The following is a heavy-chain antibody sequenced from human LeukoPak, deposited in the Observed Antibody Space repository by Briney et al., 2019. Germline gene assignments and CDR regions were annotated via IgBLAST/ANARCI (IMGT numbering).Heavy chain of an antibody. CDR3: ARSYGYSSSWYGSDWFDP. CDR2: IYTSGST. J-gene: IGHJ5*02. CDR1: GGSISSGSYY. V-gene: IGHV4-61*02. D-gene: IGHD6-13*01. Sequence: SETLSLTCTVSGGSISSGSYYWSWIRQPAGKGLEWIGRIYTSGSTNSNPSLKSRVTISVDTSKNQFSLKVTSVTAADTAVYYCARSYGYSSSWYGSDWFDPWGQGTLVTVSS.